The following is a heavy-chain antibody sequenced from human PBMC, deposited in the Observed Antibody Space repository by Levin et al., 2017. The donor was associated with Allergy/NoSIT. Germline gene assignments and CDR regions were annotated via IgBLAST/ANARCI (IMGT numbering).Heavy chain of an antibody. J-gene: IGHJ6*02. V-gene: IGHV3-48*01. D-gene: IGHD2-21*02. CDR3: AVDKGDFRYYYYGMDV. CDR2: ISSSSSTI. Sequence: GGSLRLSCAASGFTFSSYSMNWVRQAPGKGLEWVSYISSSSSTIYYADSVKGRFTISRDNAKNSLYLQMNSLRAEDTAVYYCAVDKGDFRYYYYGMDVWGQGTTVTVSS. CDR1: GFTFSSYS.